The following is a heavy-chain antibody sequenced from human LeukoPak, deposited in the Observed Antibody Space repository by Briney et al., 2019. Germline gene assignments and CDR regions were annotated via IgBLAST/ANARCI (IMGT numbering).Heavy chain of an antibody. CDR3: ARTYSTSWLEY. J-gene: IGHJ4*02. D-gene: IGHD6-13*01. V-gene: IGHV2-5*01. Sequence: GPTLVYPTQTLTLTCTFSGFSLSTSRVGLGWIRQPPAKALEWLALIYWNDDKRYSPSLKSRLTITKDPFKKQVVLTMTNMDPVDTGTYYCARTYSTSWLEYWGQGTLVTVSS. CDR1: GFSLSTSRVG. CDR2: IYWNDDK.